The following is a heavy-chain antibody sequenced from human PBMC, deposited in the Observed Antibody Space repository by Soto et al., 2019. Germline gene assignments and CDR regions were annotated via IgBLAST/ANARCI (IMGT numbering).Heavy chain of an antibody. CDR3: ARVYSSSWYWNYYGMDV. Sequence: SETLSLTCAVSGGSVISTAYSWNWVRKPPGKGLEWIGYIYNSGSTYYNPSLKSRVTISVDTSKNQFSLKLSSVTAADTAVYYCARVYSSSWYWNYYGMDVWGQGTTVTVSS. J-gene: IGHJ6*02. V-gene: IGHV4-30-2*01. D-gene: IGHD6-13*01. CDR1: GGSVISTAYS. CDR2: IYNSGST.